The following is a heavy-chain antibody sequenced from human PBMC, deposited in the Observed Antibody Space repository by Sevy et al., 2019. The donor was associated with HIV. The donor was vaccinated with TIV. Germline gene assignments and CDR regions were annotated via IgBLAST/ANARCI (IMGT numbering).Heavy chain of an antibody. CDR3: AKVDSGGYHGWFHP. CDR1: GGTFSSFP. CDR2: IIPIFGTT. V-gene: IGHV1-69*13. Sequence: ASVKVSCKASGGTFSSFPINWVRQAPGQGLEWMGGIIPIFGTTNYAQKFQDRVTITADESTSTAYMELSSLRSEDTAIYYCAKVDSGGYHGWFHPWGQGTLVTVSS. D-gene: IGHD1-26*01. J-gene: IGHJ5*02.